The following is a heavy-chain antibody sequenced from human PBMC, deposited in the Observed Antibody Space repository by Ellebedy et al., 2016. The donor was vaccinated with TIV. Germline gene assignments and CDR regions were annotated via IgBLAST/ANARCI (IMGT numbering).Heavy chain of an antibody. Sequence: GESLKISCKGSGYSFTSYWIGWVRQMPGKGLEWMGNIYPGDSNTIYSPSFQGQVTISADKSINTAYLQWSSLKASDTAMYYCAGLQTIGNYYIDYWGQGTLVTVSS. CDR3: AGLQTIGNYYIDY. CDR2: IYPGDSNT. CDR1: GYSFTSYW. J-gene: IGHJ4*02. D-gene: IGHD2/OR15-2a*01. V-gene: IGHV5-51*01.